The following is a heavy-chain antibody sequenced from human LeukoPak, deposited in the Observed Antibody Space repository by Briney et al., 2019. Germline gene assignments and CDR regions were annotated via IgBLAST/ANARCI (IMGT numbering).Heavy chain of an antibody. D-gene: IGHD3-3*01. CDR3: AREPIFGVEFDY. J-gene: IGHJ4*02. V-gene: IGHV4-4*07. CDR1: GGSISNYY. CDR2: IYTSGST. Sequence: SETLSLTCTVSGGSISNYYWSWIRQPAGKGLEWIGRIYTSGSTNYNPSLKSRVTMSVDTSKNQFSLKLSSVTAADTAVYYCAREPIFGVEFDYRGQGTLVTVSS.